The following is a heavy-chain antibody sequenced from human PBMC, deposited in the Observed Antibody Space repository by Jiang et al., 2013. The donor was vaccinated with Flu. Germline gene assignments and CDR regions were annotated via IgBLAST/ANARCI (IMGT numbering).Heavy chain of an antibody. D-gene: IGHD6-13*01. Sequence: GLVKPSETLSLTCVVSGFSISSGYYWAWIRQPPGKGLEWIGSIYQSGTTYYIPSLKRRVAISVDTSKNQISLNVAYVTAADTAIYYCARQGAAAGRRGYYSFYGLDVWGQGTTVTVAS. CDR3: ARQGAAAGRRGYYSFYGLDV. J-gene: IGHJ6*02. CDR2: IYQSGTT. CDR1: GFSISSGYY. V-gene: IGHV4-38-2*01.